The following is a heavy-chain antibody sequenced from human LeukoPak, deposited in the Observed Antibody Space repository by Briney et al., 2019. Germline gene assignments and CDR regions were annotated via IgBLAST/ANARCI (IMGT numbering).Heavy chain of an antibody. CDR3: ARRYCNSISCYHMDV. CDR1: GGSLSSFY. V-gene: IGHV4-4*09. D-gene: IGHD2-2*01. J-gene: IGHJ6*03. CDR2: IYSNGST. Sequence: SETLSLTCTVSGGSLSSFYWSWIRQSPGKGREGIGFIYSNGSTNYNPSLKSRVTISVDTSKNQFSLKLSSMTAADTAVYYCARRYCNSISCYHMDVWGKGTTVTVSS.